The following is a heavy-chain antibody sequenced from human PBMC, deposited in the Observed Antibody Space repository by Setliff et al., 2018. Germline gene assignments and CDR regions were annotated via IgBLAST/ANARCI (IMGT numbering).Heavy chain of an antibody. Sequence: GSLRLSCAASGFTFSSYGMHWVRQAPGKGLEWVAFIRYDGSNKYYADSVKGRLTISRDNSKNTLYLQMNSLRAEDTAVYYCANGWGYYYDSSGYYSDAFDIWGQGTMVTVSS. CDR1: GFTFSSYG. CDR2: IRYDGSNK. V-gene: IGHV3-30*02. D-gene: IGHD3-22*01. CDR3: ANGWGYYYDSSGYYSDAFDI. J-gene: IGHJ3*02.